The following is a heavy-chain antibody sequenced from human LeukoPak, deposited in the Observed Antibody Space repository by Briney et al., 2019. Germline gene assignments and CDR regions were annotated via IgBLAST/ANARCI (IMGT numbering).Heavy chain of an antibody. CDR2: ISRNGGST. CDR3: ARELGYCSSTSCYDYMDV. V-gene: IGHV3-64*01. CDR1: GFTVSSYA. J-gene: IGHJ6*03. Sequence: GGSLRLSRAASGFTVSSYAMPWVRQAPGKGLEYVSAISRNGGSTYYANSVKGRFTISRDNSKNTLYLQMGSLRAEDMAVYYCARELGYCSSTSCYDYMDVWGKGTTVTVSS. D-gene: IGHD2-2*01.